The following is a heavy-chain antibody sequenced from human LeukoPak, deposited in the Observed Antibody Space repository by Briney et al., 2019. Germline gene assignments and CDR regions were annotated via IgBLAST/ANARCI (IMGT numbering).Heavy chain of an antibody. D-gene: IGHD3-9*01. CDR2: IYYSGST. CDR3: ARGSLLRYFDWLFDY. V-gene: IGHV4-31*03. J-gene: IGHJ4*02. Sequence: PSETLSLTCTVSGGSISSGGYYWSWIRQHPGKGLEWIGYIYYSGSTYYNPPLKSRVTISVDTSKNQFSLKLSSVTAADTAVYYCARGSLLRYFDWLFDYWGQGTLVTVSS. CDR1: GGSISSGGYY.